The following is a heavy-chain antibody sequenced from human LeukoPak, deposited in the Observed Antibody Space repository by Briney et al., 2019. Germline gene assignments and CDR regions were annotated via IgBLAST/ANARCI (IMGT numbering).Heavy chain of an antibody. CDR2: INTDGSST. V-gene: IGHV3-74*01. J-gene: IGHJ6*03. D-gene: IGHD2-15*01. CDR1: GFTFSSYW. CDR3: ARRIYYYEYMYV. Sequence: GGSMSLSCAASGFTFSSYWMHWVRQAPGKGLVWVSRINTDGSSTSYADSVKGGFTISRDNAKNTLYLQMNSLRAEDTAVYYCARRIYYYEYMYVWGAGETVSVSS.